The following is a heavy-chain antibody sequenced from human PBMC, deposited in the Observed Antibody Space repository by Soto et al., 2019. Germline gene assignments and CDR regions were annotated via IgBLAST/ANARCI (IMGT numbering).Heavy chain of an antibody. CDR3: ARGKRQWLVPGLVNYGMDV. V-gene: IGHV4-30-2*01. CDR1: GGSISSGGYS. D-gene: IGHD6-19*01. J-gene: IGHJ6*02. Sequence: NPSETLSLTCAVSGGSISSGGYSWSWIRQPPGKGLEWIGYIYHSGSTYYNPSLKSRVTISVDRSKNQFSLKLSSVTAADTAVYYCARGKRQWLVPGLVNYGMDVWGQGTTVTVSS. CDR2: IYHSGST.